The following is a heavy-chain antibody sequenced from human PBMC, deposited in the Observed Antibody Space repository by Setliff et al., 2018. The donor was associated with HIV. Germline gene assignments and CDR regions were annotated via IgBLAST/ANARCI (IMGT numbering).Heavy chain of an antibody. Sequence: GGSLRLSCAVSGFTFSPYWMHWVRQAPGKGLEWVGRIKRKSDGLTLDYADSVKGRFTISRDNSKNTLYLQMNSLRAEDTAVYYCAKADRGYGRNWFDPWGQGTLVTVSS. V-gene: IGHV3-15*01. D-gene: IGHD4-17*01. J-gene: IGHJ5*02. CDR2: IKRKSDGLTL. CDR3: AKADRGYGRNWFDP. CDR1: GFTFSPYW.